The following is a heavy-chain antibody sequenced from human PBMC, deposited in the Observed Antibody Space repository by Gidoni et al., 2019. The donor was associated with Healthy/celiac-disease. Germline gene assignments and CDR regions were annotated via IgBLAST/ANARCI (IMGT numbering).Heavy chain of an antibody. V-gene: IGHV2-70*01. Sequence: QFTLRESGPALVKPTQTLTLTCTFSVFSLSTSVMCVSWIRQPPGKALEWLALIDWDDDKYYSTSLKTRLTISKDTSKNKVVLKMTNMDPVDTATYYCARGTTVVTPAYYYYGMDVWGQGTTVTVSS. CDR3: ARGTTVVTPAYYYYGMDV. D-gene: IGHD4-17*01. CDR2: IDWDDDK. CDR1: VFSLSTSVMC. J-gene: IGHJ6*02.